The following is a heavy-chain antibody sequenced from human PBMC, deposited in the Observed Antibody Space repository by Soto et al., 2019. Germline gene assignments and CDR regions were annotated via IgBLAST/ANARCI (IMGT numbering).Heavy chain of an antibody. CDR1: GGSFSGYQ. CDR3: ARGLIVWFGELSRRGGYYYYMDV. J-gene: IGHJ6*03. Sequence: QVQLQQWGAGLLKPSETLSLTCAVYGGSFSGYQWSWIRQTPGKGLEWIGDINDSGNINYNPSLKSRVTILVDTAKKQISLKLSSVTAADTAVYYCARGLIVWFGELSRRGGYYYYMDVWGKGTTVTVSS. CDR2: INDSGNI. V-gene: IGHV4-34*01. D-gene: IGHD3-10*01.